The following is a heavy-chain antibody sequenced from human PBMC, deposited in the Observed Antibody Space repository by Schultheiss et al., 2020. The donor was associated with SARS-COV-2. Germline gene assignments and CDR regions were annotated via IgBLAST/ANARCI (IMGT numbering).Heavy chain of an antibody. J-gene: IGHJ4*02. D-gene: IGHD1-7*01. CDR3: ARNLELPGSFDY. Sequence: SQTLSLTCAVYGGSFSGYYWSWIRQPPGKGLEWIGYIYYSGSTNYNPSLKSRVTISVDTSKNQFSLKLSSVTAADTAVYYCARNLELPGSFDYWGQGTLVTVSS. CDR2: IYYSGST. V-gene: IGHV4-59*08. CDR1: GGSFSGYY.